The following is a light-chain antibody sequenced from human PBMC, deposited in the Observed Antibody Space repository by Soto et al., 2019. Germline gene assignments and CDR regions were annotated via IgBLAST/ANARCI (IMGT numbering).Light chain of an antibody. CDR3: YSYAGNYRV. J-gene: IGLJ3*02. CDR1: SSDVGGYNY. Sequence: QSALTQPRSVSGSPGQSVTISCTGTSSDVGGYNYVSWYQQHPDKAPKLMIYDVSKRPSGVPDRFSGSKSGNTASLTISGLHAEDEPDYYCYSYAGNYRVFGGGTLRTVL. V-gene: IGLV2-11*01. CDR2: DVS.